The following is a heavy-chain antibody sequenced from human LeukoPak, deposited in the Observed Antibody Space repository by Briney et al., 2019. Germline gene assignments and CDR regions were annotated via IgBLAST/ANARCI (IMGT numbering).Heavy chain of an antibody. CDR2: ISSSSSYI. CDR1: GFTFSSYS. CDR3: ARDLQVGATSI. V-gene: IGHV3-21*01. Sequence: GGSLRLSCAASGFTFSSYSMNWVRQAPGKGLEWVSSISSSSSYIYYADSVKGRFTISRDNAKNSLYLQMNSLRAEDTAVYYCARDLQVGATSIWGQGTLVTVSS. D-gene: IGHD1-26*01. J-gene: IGHJ4*02.